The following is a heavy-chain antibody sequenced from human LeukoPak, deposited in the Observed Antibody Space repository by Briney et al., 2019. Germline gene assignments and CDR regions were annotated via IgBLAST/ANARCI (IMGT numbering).Heavy chain of an antibody. CDR3: ARWLTVTPFDY. V-gene: IGHV3-74*01. Sequence: PGGSLRLSCAGSGFTFSSYGIHWVRQAPGRGLVWVSRISTDGSSTSYADSVRGRFTMSRDNAKNTLYLQMNSLRAEDTAVYYCARWLTVTPFDYWGQGTLVTVSS. CDR1: GFTFSSYG. D-gene: IGHD4-17*01. J-gene: IGHJ4*02. CDR2: ISTDGSST.